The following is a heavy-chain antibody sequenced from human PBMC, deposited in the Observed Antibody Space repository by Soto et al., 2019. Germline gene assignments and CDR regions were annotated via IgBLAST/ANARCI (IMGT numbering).Heavy chain of an antibody. J-gene: IGHJ6*02. Sequence: GASVKVACKASGYTFPGYYMHWVRKDTGQGLEWMGWINPNSGGTNYAQKFQGWVTMTRDTSISTAYMELSRLRSDDTAVYYCARDEIAVAGRYGMDVWGQGTTVTVSS. CDR2: INPNSGGT. D-gene: IGHD6-19*01. CDR1: GYTFPGYY. V-gene: IGHV1-2*04. CDR3: ARDEIAVAGRYGMDV.